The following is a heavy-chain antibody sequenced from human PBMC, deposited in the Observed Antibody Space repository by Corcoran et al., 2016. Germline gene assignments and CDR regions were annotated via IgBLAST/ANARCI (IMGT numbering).Heavy chain of an antibody. V-gene: IGHV6-1*01. D-gene: IGHD3-3*01. J-gene: IGHJ4*02. CDR1: GDSVSSNSVT. Sequence: QVHLQQSGPGLVEHSQTLSLTCAISGDSVSSNSVTWNWIRQSPSSGLEWRGRTYYASKWYNDYAVSVKSRITINPDTSKNRFSLHLNSVTPEDTAVYYCARGTIPRFDYWGQGTVVTGSS. CDR2: TYYASKWYN. CDR3: ARGTIPRFDY.